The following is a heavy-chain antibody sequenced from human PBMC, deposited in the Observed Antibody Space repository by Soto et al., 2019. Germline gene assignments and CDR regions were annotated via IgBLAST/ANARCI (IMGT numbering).Heavy chain of an antibody. V-gene: IGHV1-18*01. D-gene: IGHD3-3*01. CDR3: ARVIMIFGVANLGSYFDY. Sequence: QVQLVQSGTEVKKPGASVKVSCKASGYTFSNFGLSWVRQAPGQGLEWMGWISPSNGQTIYAQNFHGRVTMTTDTSTATAPMELRSLISDDTAVYYCARVIMIFGVANLGSYFDYWGQGTRVTVSA. CDR2: ISPSNGQT. J-gene: IGHJ4*02. CDR1: GYTFSNFG.